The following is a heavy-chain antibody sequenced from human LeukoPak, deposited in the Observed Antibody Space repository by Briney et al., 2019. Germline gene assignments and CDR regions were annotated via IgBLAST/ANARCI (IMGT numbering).Heavy chain of an antibody. V-gene: IGHV1-69*05. Sequence: SVKVSCKTSGGTFSSSVISWVRQAPGQGLEWMGGIVPIFGTANYAQKFQDRVTITTDESTSTAYMELSSLRSEDTAVYYCARGPVNWNYVNWFDPWGQGTLVTVSS. D-gene: IGHD1-7*01. CDR2: IVPIFGTA. CDR1: GGTFSSSV. CDR3: ARGPVNWNYVNWFDP. J-gene: IGHJ5*02.